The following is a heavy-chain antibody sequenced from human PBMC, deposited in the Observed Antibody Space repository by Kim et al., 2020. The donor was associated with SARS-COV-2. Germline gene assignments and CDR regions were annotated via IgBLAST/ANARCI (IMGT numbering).Heavy chain of an antibody. CDR3: AKEAVRGVSPLYYFDY. J-gene: IGHJ4*02. D-gene: IGHD3-10*01. CDR2: ISWDGGST. V-gene: IGHV3-43*01. Sequence: GGSLRLSCAASGFTFDDYTMHWVRQAPGKGLEWVSLISWDGGSTYYADSVKGRFTISRDNSKNSLYLQMNSLRTEDTALYYCAKEAVRGVSPLYYFDYWGQGTLVTVSS. CDR1: GFTFDDYT.